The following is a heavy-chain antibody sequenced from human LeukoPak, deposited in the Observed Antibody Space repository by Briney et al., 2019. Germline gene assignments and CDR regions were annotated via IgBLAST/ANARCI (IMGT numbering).Heavy chain of an antibody. CDR2: ISNGGVT. Sequence: SETLSLTCSVSDGYISSYYWHWIRQPPGKVLEWIGYISNGGVTTYSPSLQSRVTISVDTSNNQFSLKVASLTAADTAVYYCARERTRVTGWDLWGQGTLVTVSS. J-gene: IGHJ5*02. V-gene: IGHV4-59*13. CDR1: DGYISSYY. CDR3: ARERTRVTGWDL. D-gene: IGHD2-2*01.